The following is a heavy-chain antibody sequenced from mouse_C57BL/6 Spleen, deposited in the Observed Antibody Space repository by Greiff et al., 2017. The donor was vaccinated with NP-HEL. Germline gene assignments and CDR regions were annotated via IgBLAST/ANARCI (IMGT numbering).Heavy chain of an antibody. CDR1: GYSITSGYY. V-gene: IGHV3-6*01. CDR3: ARGEILLRPVNFDV. J-gene: IGHJ1*03. D-gene: IGHD1-1*01. Sequence: EVKLMESGPGLVKPSQSLSLTCSVTGYSITSGYYWNWIRQFPGNKLEWMGYISYDGSNNYNPSLKNRISITPDTSKNQFFLKLNSVTTEDTATYYCARGEILLRPVNFDVWGTGTTVTVSS. CDR2: ISYDGSN.